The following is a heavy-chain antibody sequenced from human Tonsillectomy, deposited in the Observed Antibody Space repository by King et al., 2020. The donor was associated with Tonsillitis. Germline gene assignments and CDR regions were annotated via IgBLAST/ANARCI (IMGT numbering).Heavy chain of an antibody. CDR3: ARVRGYRSGCSDY. D-gene: IGHD6-19*01. Sequence: VQLVESGGGLVQPGGSLRLSCAASGFTFGSYAMSWSCQSPGEWVELVLGIWGGGDSIYYAEYVNGRFNISRDNSKNTLYLQMSSLRAEDTAVYYCARVRGYRSGCSDYWGQGTLVTVSS. CDR2: IWGGGDSI. V-gene: IGHV3-23*04. CDR1: GFTFGSYA. J-gene: IGHJ4*02.